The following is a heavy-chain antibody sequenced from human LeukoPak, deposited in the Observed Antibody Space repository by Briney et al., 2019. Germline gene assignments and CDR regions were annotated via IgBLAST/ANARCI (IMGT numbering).Heavy chain of an antibody. D-gene: IGHD3-9*01. V-gene: IGHV3-30*03. CDR2: ISYDGSNK. J-gene: IGHJ4*02. CDR1: GFTFSSYG. Sequence: PGGSLRLSCAASGFTFSSYGMHWVRQAPGKGLEWVAVISYDGSNKYYADSVKGRFTISRDNAKNSLYLQMNSLRAEDTAVYYCARVGDFDWLLPPDYWGQGTLVTVSS. CDR3: ARVGDFDWLLPPDY.